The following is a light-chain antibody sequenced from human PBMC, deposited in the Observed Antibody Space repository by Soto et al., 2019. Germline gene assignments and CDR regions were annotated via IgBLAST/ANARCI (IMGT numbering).Light chain of an antibody. CDR2: DAS. V-gene: IGKV3-11*02. Sequence: IVLTQSPATLSLSPGERATLSCRASQSVSSYFAWYQQKPGQAPRLLIYDASNRATGIPARFSGSGSGRDFTLTISGLEPEDFAVYYCQQYGSSPLISFGQGTRLAIK. J-gene: IGKJ5*01. CDR1: QSVSSY. CDR3: QQYGSSPLIS.